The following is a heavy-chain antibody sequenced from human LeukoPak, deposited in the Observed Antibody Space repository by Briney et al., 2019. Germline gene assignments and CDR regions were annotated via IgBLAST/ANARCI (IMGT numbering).Heavy chain of an antibody. CDR2: IYYSGST. D-gene: IGHD2/OR15-2a*01. J-gene: IGHJ6*02. V-gene: IGHV4-39*01. CDR1: GGSLSSSSYY. CDR3: ARAHSIASYYYGVDV. Sequence: PSETLSLTCTVSGGSLSSSSYYWGWIRQPPGKGLEGIGSIYYSGSTYYNPSLKSRVTISVDTSKNQFSLKLSSVTAADTAVYYCARAHSIASYYYGVDVWGQGTTVTVSS.